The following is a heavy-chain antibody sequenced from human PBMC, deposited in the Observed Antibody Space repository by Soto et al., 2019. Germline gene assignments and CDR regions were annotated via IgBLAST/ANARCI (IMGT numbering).Heavy chain of an antibody. CDR3: ARTYSSSWSPFDY. CDR2: IYHSGST. V-gene: IGHV4-4*02. J-gene: IGHJ4*02. D-gene: IGHD6-13*01. Sequence: SETLSLTCTVSGDSMSSSNWWNWVRQPPGKGLEWIGYIYHSGSTYYNPSLKSRVTISVDRSKNQFSLKLSSVTAADTAVYYCARTYSSSWSPFDYWGQGTLVTVSS. CDR1: GDSMSSSNW.